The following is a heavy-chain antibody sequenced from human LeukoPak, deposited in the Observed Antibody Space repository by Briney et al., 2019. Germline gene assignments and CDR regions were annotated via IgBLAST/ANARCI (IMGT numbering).Heavy chain of an antibody. Sequence: SETLSLTCTVSGGSINSGDYYWSWVRQPPGKGLEWIGCFFYTGKTFYNPSLQSRVAISGDTAKNQVSLRVTSVTAADTALYYCARTGFTYGSAGSWGQGTLVTVSS. D-gene: IGHD5-18*01. CDR1: GGSINSGDYY. V-gene: IGHV4-30-4*01. CDR3: ARTGFTYGSAGS. CDR2: FFYTGKT. J-gene: IGHJ5*02.